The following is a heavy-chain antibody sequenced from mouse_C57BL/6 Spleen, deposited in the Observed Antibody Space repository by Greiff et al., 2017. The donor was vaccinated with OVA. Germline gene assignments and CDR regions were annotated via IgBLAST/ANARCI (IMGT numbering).Heavy chain of an antibody. V-gene: IGHV2-4*01. J-gene: IGHJ4*01. Sequence: VQVVESGPGLVQPSQSLSITCTVSGFSLTSYGVHWVRQPPGKGLEWLGVIWSGGSTDYNAAFISRLSISKDNSKSQVFFKMNSLQADDTAIYYCAKNGIYGSSSRAMDYWGQGTSVTVSS. D-gene: IGHD1-1*01. CDR2: IWSGGST. CDR1: GFSLTSYG. CDR3: AKNGIYGSSSRAMDY.